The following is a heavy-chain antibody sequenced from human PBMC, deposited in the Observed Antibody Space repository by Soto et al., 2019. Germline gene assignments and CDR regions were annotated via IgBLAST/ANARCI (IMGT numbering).Heavy chain of an antibody. CDR3: ARDRWGSYSFES. CDR2: IIPVFGTA. J-gene: IGHJ5*01. D-gene: IGHD1-26*01. CDR1: GGVFRNYA. V-gene: IGHV1-69*01. Sequence: QVQLVQSGAEVKKPGSSVKVSCKASGGVFRNYAINWVRQAPGQGLEWMGGIIPVFGTADYTQKFQGRVTMTADESTTTASMELTSLKTEDTAVYFCARDRWGSYSFESWGQGTLVTVAS.